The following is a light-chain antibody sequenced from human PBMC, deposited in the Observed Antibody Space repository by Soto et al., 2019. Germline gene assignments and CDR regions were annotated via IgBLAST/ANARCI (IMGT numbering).Light chain of an antibody. V-gene: IGLV2-23*01. CDR3: CAFVSSNTLL. Sequence: QSALTQPASVSGSPGQSITISCTGTSSDVGGYDLVSWYQQHPGKAPKHIIYEGSKRPSGISNRFSGSKSGNTASLIISGLQDDDEGDYYCCAFVSSNTLLFGEGTKVTVL. CDR1: SSDVGGYDL. J-gene: IGLJ3*02. CDR2: EGS.